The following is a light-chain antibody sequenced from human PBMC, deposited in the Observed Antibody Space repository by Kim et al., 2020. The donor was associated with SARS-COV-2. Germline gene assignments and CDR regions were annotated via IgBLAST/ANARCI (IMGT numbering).Light chain of an antibody. J-gene: IGLJ3*02. CDR1: NGHVNYA. CDR2: INGDGSH. V-gene: IGLV4-69*01. Sequence: QPVLTQSPSASASLGASVKLTCTPSNGHVNYAIAWHQQQPEKGPRYLLKINGDGSHTKGDGIPDRFSGSSSGAERYLTISSRQSEDEADYSCQTWGSGIWVFGGGTQLTVL. CDR3: QTWGSGIWV.